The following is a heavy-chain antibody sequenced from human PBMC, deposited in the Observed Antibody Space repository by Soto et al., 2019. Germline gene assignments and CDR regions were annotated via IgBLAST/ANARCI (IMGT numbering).Heavy chain of an antibody. CDR1: GGTFSSYA. D-gene: IGHD4-17*01. V-gene: IGHV1-69*01. CDR2: IIPIFGTA. CDR3: ARVGIYSDYGDYEEYYFDY. Sequence: QVPLVQSGAEVKKPGSSVKVSCKASGGTFSSYAISWVRQAPGQGLEWMGGIIPIFGTANYAQKFQGRVTITADESTSTGYMELSSLRSEDTAVYYCARVGIYSDYGDYEEYYFDYWGQGTLVTVSS. J-gene: IGHJ4*02.